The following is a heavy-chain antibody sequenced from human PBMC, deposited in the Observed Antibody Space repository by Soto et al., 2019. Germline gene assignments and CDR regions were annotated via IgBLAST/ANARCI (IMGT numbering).Heavy chain of an antibody. J-gene: IGHJ2*01. D-gene: IGHD6-19*01. CDR2: IYYSGST. CDR1: GGSISSYY. V-gene: IGHV4-59*01. CDR3: AREPGVAVAGHDWYFDL. Sequence: SETLSLTCTVSGGSISSYYWSWIRQPPGKGLEWIGYIYYSGSTNYNPSLKSRVTISVDTSKNQFSLKLSSVTAADTAVYYCAREPGVAVAGHDWYFDLWGRGTLVTV.